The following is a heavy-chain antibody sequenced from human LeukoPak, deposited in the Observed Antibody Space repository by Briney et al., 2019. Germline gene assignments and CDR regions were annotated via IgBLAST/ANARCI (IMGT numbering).Heavy chain of an antibody. D-gene: IGHD2-15*01. Sequence: GASVKVACKAAGGTFSSHVFSWVRQAPGQGLEWMGGIIPIFRTANYAQKFQGRLTITADKSTSTAYMELSSLRSDDTAVCYCASATLRCSGGGCYEMDVWGKGTTVTVSS. CDR2: IIPIFRTA. CDR3: ASATLRCSGGGCYEMDV. J-gene: IGHJ6*04. V-gene: IGHV1-69*06. CDR1: GGTFSSHV.